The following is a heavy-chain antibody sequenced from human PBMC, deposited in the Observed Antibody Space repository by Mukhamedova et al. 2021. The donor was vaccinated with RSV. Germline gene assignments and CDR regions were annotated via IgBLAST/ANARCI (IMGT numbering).Heavy chain of an antibody. J-gene: IGHJ5*02. Sequence: GLEWMGIINPSGGSTSYAQKFQGRVTMTRDTSTSTVYMELSSLRSEDTGVYYCARDQPLDPWGQGTLVTVSS. CDR2: INPSGGST. CDR3: ARDQPLDP. V-gene: IGHV1-46*01.